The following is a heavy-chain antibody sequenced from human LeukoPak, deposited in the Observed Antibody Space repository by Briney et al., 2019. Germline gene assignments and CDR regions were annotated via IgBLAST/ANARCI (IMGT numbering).Heavy chain of an antibody. CDR2: IYYSGST. CDR1: GGSISSGGYY. J-gene: IGHJ5*02. D-gene: IGHD3-22*01. CDR3: ASSSLGYYYDSSGYRAPHWFDP. V-gene: IGHV4-31*03. Sequence: SETLSLTCTVSGGSISSGGYYRSWIRQHPGKGLEWIGYIYYSGSTYYNPSLKSRVTISGDTSKNQFSLKLSSVTAADTAVYYCASSSLGYYYDSSGYRAPHWFDPWGQGTLVTVSS.